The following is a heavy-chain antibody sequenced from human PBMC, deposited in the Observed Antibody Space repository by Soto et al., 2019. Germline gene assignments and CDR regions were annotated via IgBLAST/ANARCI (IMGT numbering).Heavy chain of an antibody. CDR3: ARGRSAPYDFRTGYRYFMDV. CDR2: INHRGST. D-gene: IGHD3-3*01. CDR1: GESVSGFH. J-gene: IGHJ6*03. V-gene: IGHV4-34*01. Sequence: QEHLQQWGAGLLKPSETLSLTCTVYGESVSGFHWSWIRQPPGKGLEWIGEINHRGSTTYNPSLKSRVTISVDTSKDQLSLNLTSVAAADTAVYYCARGRSAPYDFRTGYRYFMDVWGKGTTVTVSS.